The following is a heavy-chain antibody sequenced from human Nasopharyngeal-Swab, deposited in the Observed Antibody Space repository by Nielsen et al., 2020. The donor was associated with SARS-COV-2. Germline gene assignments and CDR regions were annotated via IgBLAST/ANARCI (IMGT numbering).Heavy chain of an antibody. V-gene: IGHV3-30*03. D-gene: IGHD5-12*01. Sequence: GESLKISCAASGFTFSNYGMHWVRQAPGKGLEWVAIISFDGDKEYYADSVKGRFTISRDNAKNSLYLQMNSLRAEDTAVYYCARDDSYENYGMDVWGQGTTVTVSS. J-gene: IGHJ6*02. CDR1: GFTFSNYG. CDR2: ISFDGDKE. CDR3: ARDDSYENYGMDV.